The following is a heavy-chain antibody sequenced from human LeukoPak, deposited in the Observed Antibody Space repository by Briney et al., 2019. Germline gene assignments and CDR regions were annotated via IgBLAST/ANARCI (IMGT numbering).Heavy chain of an antibody. CDR2: ISAYNGNT. D-gene: IGHD3-3*01. J-gene: IGHJ5*02. CDR1: GYTFSSYG. CDR3: ARDYYDFWSGYSGVKWFDP. Sequence: ASVKVSCTASGYTFSSYGITWVRQAPGQGLEWMGWISAYNGNTNYAQKLQGRVTMTTDTSTSTAYMELRSLRSDDTAVYYCARDYYDFWSGYSGVKWFDPWGQGTLVTVSS. V-gene: IGHV1-18*01.